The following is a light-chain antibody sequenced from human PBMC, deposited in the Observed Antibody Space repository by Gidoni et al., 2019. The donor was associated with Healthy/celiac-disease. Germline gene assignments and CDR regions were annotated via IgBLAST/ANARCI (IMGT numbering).Light chain of an antibody. CDR3: MQALQTPLT. Sequence: DIVRTQSPLSLPVTPGEPASISCRSSQSLLHSNGYNYLDWYLQKPGQSPQLLIYWGSNRASGVPDRFSGSGSGTDFTLRISRVEAEDVGVYYCMQALQTPLTFGGGTKVEIK. V-gene: IGKV2-28*01. CDR2: WGS. J-gene: IGKJ4*01. CDR1: QSLLHSNGYNY.